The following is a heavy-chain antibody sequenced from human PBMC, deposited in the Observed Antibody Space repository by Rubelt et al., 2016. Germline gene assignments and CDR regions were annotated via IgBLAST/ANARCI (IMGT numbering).Heavy chain of an antibody. V-gene: IGHV1-69*06. CDR2: IIPIFGTA. CDR1: GGTFSSYA. CDR3: ARCYGSGSYGNWFDP. Sequence: QVQLVQSGAEVKKPGSSVKVSCKASGGTFSSYAISWVRQAPGQGLEWMGGIIPIFGTANYAQKFQCRVTMTTDTSTRTAYMELRSLRSDDTAVYYCARCYGSGSYGNWFDPWGQGTLVTVSS. D-gene: IGHD3-10*01. J-gene: IGHJ5*02.